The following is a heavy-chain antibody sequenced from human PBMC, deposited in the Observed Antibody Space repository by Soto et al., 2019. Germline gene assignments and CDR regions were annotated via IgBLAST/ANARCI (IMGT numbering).Heavy chain of an antibody. J-gene: IGHJ3*02. V-gene: IGHV1-69*06. CDR3: ARAVPDIVVVPAAGGDAFDI. CDR1: GGTFSSYA. D-gene: IGHD2-2*01. Sequence: QVQLVQSGAEVKKPGSSVKVSCKASGGTFSSYAISWVRQAPGQGLEWMGGIIPIFGTANYAPKFQGRVTITADKSTSTAYMELSSLRSEDTAVYYCARAVPDIVVVPAAGGDAFDIWGQGKMVTVSS. CDR2: IIPIFGTA.